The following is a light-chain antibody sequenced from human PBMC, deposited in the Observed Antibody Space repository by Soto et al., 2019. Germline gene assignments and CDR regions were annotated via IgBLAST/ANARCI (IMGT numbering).Light chain of an antibody. Sequence: QSVLTQPPSASGTPGQRVTISCSGSSSNIGSHTVSWFQYLPGTAPKLLIYSNDQRPSGVPDRFSGSKSGTSASLAISGLQSEDEADYYCAAWDASLNGWVFGGGTKLTVL. V-gene: IGLV1-44*01. J-gene: IGLJ3*02. CDR3: AAWDASLNGWV. CDR2: SND. CDR1: SSNIGSHT.